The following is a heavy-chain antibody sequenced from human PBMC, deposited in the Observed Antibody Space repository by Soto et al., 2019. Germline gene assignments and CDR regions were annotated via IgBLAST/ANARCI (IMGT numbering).Heavy chain of an antibody. D-gene: IGHD3-10*01. V-gene: IGHV4-30-2*01. CDR3: ARVPGP. Sequence: QLQLQESGSGLVKPSQTLSLTCAVSGGSISSGGYSWSWIRQPPGKGLVCIGYIYHSGSTYYKPXXXSRVTIXVDRSXXXXXXXXSSVXAAXXXXXXCARVPGPWGQGTLVTVSS. J-gene: IGHJ5*02. CDR1: GGSISSGGYS. CDR2: IYHSGST.